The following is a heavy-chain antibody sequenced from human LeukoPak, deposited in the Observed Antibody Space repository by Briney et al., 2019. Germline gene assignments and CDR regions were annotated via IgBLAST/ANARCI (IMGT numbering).Heavy chain of an antibody. D-gene: IGHD5-18*01. CDR2: IYYSGST. CDR1: GGSISSGGYY. J-gene: IGHJ3*02. Sequence: SQTLSLTCTVSGGSISSGGYYWSWIRQHPGKGLEWIGYIYYSGSTYYNPSLKSRVTISVDTSKNQFSLKLSSVTAADTAVYYCARPRSTQLWLNRAFDIWGQGTMVTVSS. V-gene: IGHV4-31*03. CDR3: ARPRSTQLWLNRAFDI.